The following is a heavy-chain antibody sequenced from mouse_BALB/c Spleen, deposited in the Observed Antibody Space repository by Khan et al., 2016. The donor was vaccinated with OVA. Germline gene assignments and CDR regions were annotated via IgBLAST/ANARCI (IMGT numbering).Heavy chain of an antibody. CDR3: ARYYYGSSPDY. J-gene: IGHJ2*01. CDR2: INPSTGYT. CDR1: GYTFTSYW. V-gene: IGHV1-7*01. D-gene: IGHD1-1*01. Sequence: QVQLKQSGAELAKPGASVKMSCKASGYTFTSYWMHWVKQRPGQGLEWIGYINPSTGYTEYNQKFKDKATLTADKSSSTAYMQLSSLTSEDSAVYYCARYYYGSSPDYWGQGTTRTVSS.